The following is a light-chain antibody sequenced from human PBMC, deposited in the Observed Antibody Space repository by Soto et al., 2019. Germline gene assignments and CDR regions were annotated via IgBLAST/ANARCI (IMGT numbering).Light chain of an antibody. J-gene: IGLJ2*01. Sequence: QSALTQPASVSGSPGESITISCSGTSSDVGRYNYVSWYQQHPGKAPKLLIFEVSNRSSGVSNRLSGSKSGNTASLTISGLQAEDEADYYCTSYTRNSTVAFGGGTKLTVL. CDR1: SSDVGRYNY. CDR3: TSYTRNSTVA. V-gene: IGLV2-14*01. CDR2: EVS.